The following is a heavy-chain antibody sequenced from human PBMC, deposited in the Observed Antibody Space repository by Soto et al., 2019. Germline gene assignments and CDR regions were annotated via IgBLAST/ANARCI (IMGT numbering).Heavy chain of an antibody. D-gene: IGHD5-12*01. CDR3: AGGLARRLDY. CDR2: INHSGST. V-gene: IGHV4-34*01. J-gene: IGHJ4*02. Sequence: PSETLSLTCAVYGGSFSGYYWSWIRQPPGKGLEWIGEINHSGSTNYNPSLKSRVTISVDTSKNQFSLKLSSVTAADTAVYYCAGGLARRLDYWGQGTLVTVSS. CDR1: GGSFSGYY.